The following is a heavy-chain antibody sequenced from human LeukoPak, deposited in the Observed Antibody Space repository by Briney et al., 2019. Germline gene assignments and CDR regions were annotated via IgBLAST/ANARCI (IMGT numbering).Heavy chain of an antibody. CDR2: INPSGGST. CDR3: ARDSVVVVPAAIGP. J-gene: IGHJ5*02. Sequence: ASVKVSCKASGYTFTSYYMHWVRQAPGQGLEWMGIINPSGGSTTYAQNFQGRVTMTTDTSTSTAYMELRSLRSDDTAVYYCARDSVVVVPAAIGPWGQGTLVTVSS. D-gene: IGHD2-2*01. V-gene: IGHV1-46*01. CDR1: GYTFTSYY.